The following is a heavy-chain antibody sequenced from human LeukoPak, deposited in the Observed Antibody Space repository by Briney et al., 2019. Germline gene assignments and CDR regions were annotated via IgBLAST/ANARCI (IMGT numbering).Heavy chain of an antibody. Sequence: GASVKVSCKASGYTFTGYYMHWVRQAPGQGLEWMGWVNPTSGGTNYAQKFQGRVTITRNTSISTAYMELSSLRSEDTAVYYCARGRNYYDPRTLTYWGQGTLVTVSS. J-gene: IGHJ4*02. CDR3: ARGRNYYDPRTLTY. CDR2: VNPTSGGT. V-gene: IGHV1-2*02. D-gene: IGHD3-22*01. CDR1: GYTFTGYY.